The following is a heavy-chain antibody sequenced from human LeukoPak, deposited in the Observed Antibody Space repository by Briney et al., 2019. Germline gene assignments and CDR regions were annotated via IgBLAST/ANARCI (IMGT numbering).Heavy chain of an antibody. Sequence: GASVKVSCKASGGTFSSYAISWVRQAPGQGLEWMGRIIPIFGTANYAQKFQGRVTITTDESTSTAYMELSSLRSEDTAVYYCAREVWSGYYDYFDYWGQGTLVTVSS. CDR2: IIPIFGTA. D-gene: IGHD3-3*01. V-gene: IGHV1-69*05. CDR3: AREVWSGYYDYFDY. CDR1: GGTFSSYA. J-gene: IGHJ4*02.